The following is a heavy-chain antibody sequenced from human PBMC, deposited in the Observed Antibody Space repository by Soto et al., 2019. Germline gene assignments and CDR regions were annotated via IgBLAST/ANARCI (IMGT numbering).Heavy chain of an antibody. J-gene: IGHJ4*02. D-gene: IGHD3-16*01. CDR2: ITPGGGTT. CDR3: AKDRGGEFTSSRYFDY. Sequence: EMQLLGSGGGLAQPGGSLRQSCAASGFGFSSYAMSWVRQAPRKGLERVSGITPGGGTTNYADSVKGRFTISRDNSNNTLYLETTRLRVEDTAIYYCAKDRGGEFTSSRYFDYWGEGTLVTVSS. V-gene: IGHV3-23*01. CDR1: GFGFSSYA.